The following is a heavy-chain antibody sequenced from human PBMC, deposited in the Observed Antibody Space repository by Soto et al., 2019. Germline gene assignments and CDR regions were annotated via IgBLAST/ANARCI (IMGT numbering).Heavy chain of an antibody. Sequence: EVQLVESGGGLVQPVGSQRLSCAASGFTFSDHYMDWVRQAPGKGLEWVGRIRKKANSYTTDYAASVKGRFTISRDDSKDSLYLQMNSLKTEDTAIYYCARDSGKGAYFDYWGHGTLATVSS. V-gene: IGHV3-72*01. CDR3: ARDSGKGAYFDY. D-gene: IGHD1-26*01. CDR2: IRKKANSYTT. CDR1: GFTFSDHY. J-gene: IGHJ4*01.